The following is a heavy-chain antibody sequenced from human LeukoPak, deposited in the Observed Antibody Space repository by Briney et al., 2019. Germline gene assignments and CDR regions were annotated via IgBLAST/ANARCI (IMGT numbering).Heavy chain of an antibody. CDR2: IKKDGSEK. V-gene: IGHV3-7*01. CDR3: VKVAKYYYGSETYYFFEH. Sequence: GGSLRLSCAASGFTFSSYWMSWVRQAPGKGLEGLGNIKKDGSEKYYVDSVKGRFTISRDNAKTSLYLQMNSLRVEDTGIYYCVKVAKYYYGSETYYFFEHWGQGTPVTASS. J-gene: IGHJ4*02. D-gene: IGHD3-10*01. CDR1: GFTFSSYW.